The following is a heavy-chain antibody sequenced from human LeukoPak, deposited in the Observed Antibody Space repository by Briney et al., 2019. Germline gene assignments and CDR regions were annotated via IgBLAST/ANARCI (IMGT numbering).Heavy chain of an antibody. J-gene: IGHJ6*02. D-gene: IGHD3-22*01. Sequence: ASVKVSCKASGYTFTAYYMHWVRHAPGQGLEWMGWINPNSGGTNYAQKFQGRVTMTRDTSISTAYMELSRLRSDDTAVYYCATRPAASSGYYYYYYGMDVWGQGTTVTVSS. CDR3: ATRPAASSGYYYYYYGMDV. V-gene: IGHV1-2*02. CDR1: GYTFTAYY. CDR2: INPNSGGT.